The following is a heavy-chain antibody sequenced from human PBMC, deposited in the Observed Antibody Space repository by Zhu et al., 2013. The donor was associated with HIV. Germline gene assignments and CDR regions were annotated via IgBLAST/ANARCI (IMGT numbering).Heavy chain of an antibody. CDR1: GGTFTTYA. CDR3: ATYEPVDFRKRSRRRRNKTRTWYFDI. D-gene: IGHD1-1*01. Sequence: QVQLVQSGAEVKTPGSSVNASCKSSGGTFTTYAISWLRQAPGQGLEWMGGIIPLTSTTQYAQKFQDRLIITADKSTSTTHMELTSLTSEDTAVYYCATYEPVDFRKRSRRRRNKTRTWYFDIVGPWPPVVTVSS. V-gene: IGHV1-69*06. J-gene: IGHJ2*01. CDR2: IIPLTSTT.